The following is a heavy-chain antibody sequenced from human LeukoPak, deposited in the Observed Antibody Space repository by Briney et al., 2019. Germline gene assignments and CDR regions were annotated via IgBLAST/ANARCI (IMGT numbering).Heavy chain of an antibody. Sequence: GGSLRLSCAASGFTLSSYAMSWVRQAPGKGLEWVATIRSYSSYIHYGDSVKGRFTISRDDAERSVYLQMDNVRVEDTAVYFCARYSEVYYYVDVWGTGTTVTVSS. D-gene: IGHD2-21*01. CDR1: GFTLSSYA. V-gene: IGHV3-21*01. J-gene: IGHJ6*03. CDR3: ARYSEVYYYVDV. CDR2: IRSYSSYI.